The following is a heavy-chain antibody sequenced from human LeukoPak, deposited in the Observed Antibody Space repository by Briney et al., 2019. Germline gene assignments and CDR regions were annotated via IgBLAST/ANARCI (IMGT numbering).Heavy chain of an antibody. J-gene: IGHJ4*02. V-gene: IGHV3-48*02. CDR2: ISSSSSTI. D-gene: IGHD6-13*01. CDR1: GFTFSSYS. CDR3: ARGAIAAAGTRGSSSTTGFDY. Sequence: GGSLRLSCAASGFTFSSYSMNWVRQAPGKGLEWVSYISSSSSTIYYADSVKGRFTISRDNAKNSLYLQMNSLRDEDTAVYYCARGAIAAAGTRGSSSTTGFDYWGQGTLVTVSS.